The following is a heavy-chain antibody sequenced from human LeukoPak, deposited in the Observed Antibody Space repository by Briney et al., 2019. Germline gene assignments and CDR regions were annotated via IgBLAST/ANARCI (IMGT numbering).Heavy chain of an antibody. CDR1: GFTFDDCA. V-gene: IGHV3-9*03. CDR2: ISWNGDSI. J-gene: IGHJ4*02. D-gene: IGHD4-17*01. Sequence: GGSLRLSCEASGFTFDDCAMHWVRQAPGKGLEWVSTISWNGDSIAYADSVKGRFTISRDNAKNSLYLQMNNLRPEDMAFYYCAKDLCGDFAYYFDHWGQGTLVTVSS. CDR3: AKDLCGDFAYYFDH.